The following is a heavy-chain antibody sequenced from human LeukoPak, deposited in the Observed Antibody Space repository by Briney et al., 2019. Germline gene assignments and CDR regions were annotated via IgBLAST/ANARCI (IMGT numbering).Heavy chain of an antibody. CDR1: GISISNDY. V-gene: IGHV3-53*04. Sequence: GGSLRLSCAASGISISNDYMSWVRQAPGKGLEWVSAIYADGYTRDAASVKGRFSISRHNSKNTVYLQMDNLRPEDTAVYYCARDRRGEKDFDVWGPGTMVTVSS. CDR2: IYADGYT. CDR3: ARDRRGEKDFDV. J-gene: IGHJ3*01.